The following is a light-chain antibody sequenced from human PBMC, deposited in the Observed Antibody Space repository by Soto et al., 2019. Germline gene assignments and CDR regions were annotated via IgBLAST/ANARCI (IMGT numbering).Light chain of an antibody. CDR1: QSISSY. Sequence: DIQMTQSPSSLSASLGNIVTITCRASQSISSYLNWYQQKPGKAPKLLIYAAYSLQSGVTSRFSGSGSGTDFTLTISSLKAEDFATYYCQQSYSTPITFGQGTRLDI. V-gene: IGKV1-39*01. CDR2: AAY. J-gene: IGKJ5*01. CDR3: QQSYSTPIT.